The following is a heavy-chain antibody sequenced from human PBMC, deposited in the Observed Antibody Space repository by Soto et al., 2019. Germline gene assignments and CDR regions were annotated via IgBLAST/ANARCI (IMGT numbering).Heavy chain of an antibody. CDR3: TTDPIAAAGNLGY. Sequence: GGSLRLSCAASGFTFTNAWMSWVRQAPGKGLEWVGRIKSKTAGGTTDYAAPVKGIFTISRDDSMNTLYLQMNSLKTEDTAVYYCTTDPIAAAGNLGYWGQGTLVTVSS. CDR1: GFTFTNAW. J-gene: IGHJ4*02. CDR2: IKSKTAGGTT. V-gene: IGHV3-15*07. D-gene: IGHD6-13*01.